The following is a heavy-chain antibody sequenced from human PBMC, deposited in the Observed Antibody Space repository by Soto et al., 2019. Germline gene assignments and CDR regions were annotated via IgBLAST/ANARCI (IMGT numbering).Heavy chain of an antibody. V-gene: IGHV3-23*01. J-gene: IGHJ5*02. CDR1: GFTFSSYA. D-gene: IGHD6-13*01. Sequence: EVQLLESGGGLVQPGGSLRLSCAASGFTFSSYAMSWVRQAPGKGLEWVSAISGSGGSTYYADSVKGRFTISRDNAKNTLYLERNRLRAEATAVYYWAKDRGIAAAGIQKINWFDPWGQGTLVTVSS. CDR2: ISGSGGST. CDR3: AKDRGIAAAGIQKINWFDP.